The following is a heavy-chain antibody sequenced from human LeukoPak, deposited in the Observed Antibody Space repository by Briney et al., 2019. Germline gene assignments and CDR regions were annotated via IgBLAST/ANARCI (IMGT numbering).Heavy chain of an antibody. CDR2: IYYSGST. D-gene: IGHD1-26*01. Sequence: SETLSLTCTVSGGSISGSSYYWGWIRQPPGKGLEWIGSIYYSGSTYYNPSLKSRVTISVDTSKNQFSLKLSSVTAADTAVYYCARLRWELFDYWGQGTLVTVSS. CDR1: GGSISGSSYY. CDR3: ARLRWELFDY. J-gene: IGHJ4*02. V-gene: IGHV4-39*01.